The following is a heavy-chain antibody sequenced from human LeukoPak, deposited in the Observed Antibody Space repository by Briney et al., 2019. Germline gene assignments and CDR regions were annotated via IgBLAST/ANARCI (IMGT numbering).Heavy chain of an antibody. J-gene: IGHJ4*02. CDR1: GGSISSGDYY. D-gene: IGHD3-22*01. V-gene: IGHV4-30-4*01. CDR2: IYYRGST. CDR3: ARASNKDYYDSSGYYYDY. Sequence: SQTLSLTCTVSGGSISSGDYYWSWIRQPPGKGLEWIGYIYYRGSTYYNPSLKSRVTISVDTSKNQFSLKLSSVTAADTAVYYCARASNKDYYDSSGYYYDYWGQGTLVTVSS.